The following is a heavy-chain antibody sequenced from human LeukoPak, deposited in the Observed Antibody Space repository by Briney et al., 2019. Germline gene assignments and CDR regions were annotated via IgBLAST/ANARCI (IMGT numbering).Heavy chain of an antibody. Sequence: GGSLRLSCAASGFTFSSYSMNWVRQAPGKGLEWVSYISSSSSTIYYADSVKGRFTISRDNAKNSLYLQMNSLRAEDTAVYYCARDSHQYYFDYWGQGTLVTVSS. CDR2: ISSSSSTI. CDR3: ARDSHQYYFDY. D-gene: IGHD2-2*01. CDR1: GFTFSSYS. J-gene: IGHJ4*02. V-gene: IGHV3-48*01.